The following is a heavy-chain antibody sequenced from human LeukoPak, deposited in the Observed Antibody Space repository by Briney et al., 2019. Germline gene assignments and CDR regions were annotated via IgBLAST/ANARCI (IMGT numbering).Heavy chain of an antibody. J-gene: IGHJ6*04. CDR2: IIPLFGTP. D-gene: IGHD2-15*01. CDR1: GGTFTSYT. CDR3: ASATLRCSGGSCYEMDV. Sequence: SVKVSCKASGGTFTSYTISWVRQAPGQGLEWMGGIIPLFGTPDYAQKFQDRLTITADKSTSTAYMELSSLRSEDTAVYYCASATLRCSGGSCYEMDVWGKGTTVTVSS. V-gene: IGHV1-69*06.